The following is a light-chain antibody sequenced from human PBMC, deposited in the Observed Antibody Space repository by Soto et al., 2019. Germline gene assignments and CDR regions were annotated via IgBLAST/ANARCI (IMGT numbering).Light chain of an antibody. CDR3: QHYNSYSEA. J-gene: IGKJ1*01. CDR1: QTISSW. V-gene: IGKV1-5*01. CDR2: DAS. Sequence: DIQMTQSPSTLSGSVGDRVTITCRASQTISSWLAWYQQKPGKAPKLLIHDASSLQSGVPSRFSGSGSGTEFTLTISSLQPDDFATYYCQHYNSYSEAFGQGTKV.